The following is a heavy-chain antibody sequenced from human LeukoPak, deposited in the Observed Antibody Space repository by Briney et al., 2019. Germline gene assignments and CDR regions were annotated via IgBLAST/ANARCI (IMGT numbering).Heavy chain of an antibody. D-gene: IGHD1-7*01. V-gene: IGHV3-48*01. CDR2: ISSSSSTI. CDR1: GFTFSSYS. J-gene: IGHJ3*02. Sequence: GGSLRLSCAASGFTFSSYSMNWVRQAPGKGLEWVSYISSSSSTIYYADSVKGRFTISRDNAKNSLYLQMNSLRAGDTAVYYCARDRNWNWDAFDIWGQGTMVTVSS. CDR3: ARDRNWNWDAFDI.